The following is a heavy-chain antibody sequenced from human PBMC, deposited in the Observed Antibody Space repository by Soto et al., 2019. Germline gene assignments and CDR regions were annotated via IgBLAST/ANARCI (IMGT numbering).Heavy chain of an antibody. Sequence: GGSLRLSCAASGFTFSRDVMSWVRQAPGKGLEWVSLINGNGGSTYYADSVKGRFTISRDNAKNTLFLQMNSLRAEDTAGYYCAKERATTTAFDYWGQGALVTVSS. J-gene: IGHJ4*02. V-gene: IGHV3-23*01. CDR2: INGNGGST. D-gene: IGHD4-17*01. CDR3: AKERATTTAFDY. CDR1: GFTFSRDV.